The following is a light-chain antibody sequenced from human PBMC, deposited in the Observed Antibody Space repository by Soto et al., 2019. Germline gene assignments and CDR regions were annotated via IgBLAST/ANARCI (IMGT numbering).Light chain of an antibody. J-gene: IGLJ1*01. CDR2: EVV. Sequence: QSVLTQPPSASGSPGQSVTISCTGTKNDIGVYDFVSWYQHHPGKAPRLIIYEVVQRPSGVPDRFSGSKSGNTASLTVSGPQAADEADYFCQSYAGSNTYVFGSGTKVTVL. CDR1: KNDIGVYDF. CDR3: QSYAGSNTYV. V-gene: IGLV2-8*01.